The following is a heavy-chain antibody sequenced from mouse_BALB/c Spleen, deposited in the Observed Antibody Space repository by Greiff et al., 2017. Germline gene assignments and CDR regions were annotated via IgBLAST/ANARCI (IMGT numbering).Heavy chain of an antibody. CDR2: INPSTGYT. Sequence: VQLQQSGAELAKPGASVKMSCKASGYTFTSYWMHWVKQRPGQGLEWIGYINPSTGYTEYNQKFKDKATLTADKSSSTAYMQLSSLTSEDSAVYYCARWATNFDYWGQGTTLTVSS. CDR1: GYTFTSYW. CDR3: ARWATNFDY. V-gene: IGHV1-7*01. J-gene: IGHJ2*01.